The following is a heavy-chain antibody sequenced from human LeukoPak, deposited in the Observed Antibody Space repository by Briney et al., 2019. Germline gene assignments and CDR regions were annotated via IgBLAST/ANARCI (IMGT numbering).Heavy chain of an antibody. Sequence: GGSLRLSCAASGFTFSSYWMSWVRQAPGKGLEWVANMNLDGSEKYYVDSVKGRFIISRDNAKNSLFLQMNSLIAEDTAVYYCARDDGFSCYSYWGQGTLVTVSS. CDR1: GFTFSSYW. V-gene: IGHV3-7*01. D-gene: IGHD3/OR15-3a*01. J-gene: IGHJ4*02. CDR3: ARDDGFSCYSY. CDR2: MNLDGSEK.